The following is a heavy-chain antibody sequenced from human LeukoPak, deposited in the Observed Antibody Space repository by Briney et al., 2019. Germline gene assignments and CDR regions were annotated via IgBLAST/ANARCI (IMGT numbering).Heavy chain of an antibody. CDR1: GGSISSYY. CDR2: IYYSGST. CDR3: ARGAYQKNYGMDV. V-gene: IGHV4-59*01. J-gene: IGHJ6*02. Sequence: PSETLSLTCTVSGGSISSYYWTWIRQPPGKGLGWIGYIYYSGSTNYNPPLKSRVTISVDTSKNQFSLKLSSVTAADTAVYYCARGAYQKNYGMDVWGQGTTVTVSS. D-gene: IGHD2-2*01.